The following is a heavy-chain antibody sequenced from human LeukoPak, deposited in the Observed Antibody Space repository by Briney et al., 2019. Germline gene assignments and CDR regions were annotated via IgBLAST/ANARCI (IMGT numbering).Heavy chain of an antibody. V-gene: IGHV3-7*01. D-gene: IGHD3-3*02. J-gene: IGHJ3*02. Sequence: TGGSLRLSCAASGFTFSSYAMHWVRQAPGKGLEWVANINQDGSDKYYVDSVKGRLTISRDNAKKSLYLQMNSLRVEDTTVYYCASDPFTISAYDAFNIWGQGTVVTVSS. CDR3: ASDPFTISAYDAFNI. CDR1: GFTFSSYA. CDR2: INQDGSDK.